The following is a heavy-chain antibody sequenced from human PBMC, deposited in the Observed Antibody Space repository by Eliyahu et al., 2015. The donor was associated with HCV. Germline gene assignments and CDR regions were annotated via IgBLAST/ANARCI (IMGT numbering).Heavy chain of an antibody. Sequence: QVQLQQSGPGLVKPSQTLSLTCAISGDSVSSHSAAWXWIRQSPPRGLEWLGRTYYRSKWYNDYAVSVKSRITINPDTSKNQFSLQLNSVTPEDTAVYYCAREVRITGTQPTPRSKYYYYYGMDVWGQGTTVTVSS. D-gene: IGHD1-7*01. CDR3: AREVRITGTQPTPRSKYYYYYGMDV. V-gene: IGHV6-1*01. CDR1: GDSVSSHSAA. J-gene: IGHJ6*02. CDR2: TYYRSKWYN.